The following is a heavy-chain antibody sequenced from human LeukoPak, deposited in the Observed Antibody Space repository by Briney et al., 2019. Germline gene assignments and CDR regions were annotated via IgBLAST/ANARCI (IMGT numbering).Heavy chain of an antibody. CDR3: ARDSEKDGYNYGGGIDY. D-gene: IGHD5-24*01. V-gene: IGHV3-7*03. Sequence: GGSLRLSCAASGLTFSTSWMNWVRQAPGKGLEWVASINPDGSAKYYVDSVKGRFTISRDNAKNSLYLQMNSLRAEDTAVYYCARDSEKDGYNYGGGIDYRGQGTLVTVSS. CDR1: GLTFSTSW. J-gene: IGHJ4*02. CDR2: INPDGSAK.